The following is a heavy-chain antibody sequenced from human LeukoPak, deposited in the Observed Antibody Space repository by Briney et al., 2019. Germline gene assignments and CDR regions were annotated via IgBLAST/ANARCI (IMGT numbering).Heavy chain of an antibody. D-gene: IGHD6-19*01. V-gene: IGHV3-30*18. CDR1: GFTFSSYA. Sequence: GRSLRLSCGASGFTFSSYAMHWVRQAPGKGLEWVAGTSYNGNNKFYADSVKGRFSISRDNSKNTLYLQMDSLRPEDTAVYYCAKKFDSSGLAGAFDIWGQGTMVTVSS. J-gene: IGHJ3*02. CDR2: TSYNGNNK. CDR3: AKKFDSSGLAGAFDI.